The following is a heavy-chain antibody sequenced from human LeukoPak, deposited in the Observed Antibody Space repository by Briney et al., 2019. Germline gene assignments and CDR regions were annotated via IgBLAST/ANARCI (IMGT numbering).Heavy chain of an antibody. CDR1: GGSISSGGYY. CDR3: ARAVQYYDFWSGYILDY. D-gene: IGHD3-3*01. V-gene: IGHV4-31*03. CDR2: IYYSGST. J-gene: IGHJ4*02. Sequence: SQTLSLTCTVSGGSISSGGYYWSWIRQHPGKGLEWIGYIYYSGSTYYNPSLKSRVTISVDTSKNQFSLKLSSVTAADTAVYYCARAVQYYDFWSGYILDYWGQGTLVTVSS.